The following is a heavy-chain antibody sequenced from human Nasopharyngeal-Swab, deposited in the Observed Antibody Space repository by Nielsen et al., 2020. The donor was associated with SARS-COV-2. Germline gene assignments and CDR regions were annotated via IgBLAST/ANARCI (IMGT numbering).Heavy chain of an antibody. J-gene: IGHJ5*02. Sequence: LSLTCAASGFSFGSYGMHWVRHAPGKGLEWVAVIWYDGSKKYYVDSVKGRFTISRDNSKNTLYLQMNSLRAEDTAVYFCARDDGSSGWDAWGQGTLVTVSS. V-gene: IGHV3-33*01. D-gene: IGHD6-19*01. CDR3: ARDDGSSGWDA. CDR2: IWYDGSKK. CDR1: GFSFGSYG.